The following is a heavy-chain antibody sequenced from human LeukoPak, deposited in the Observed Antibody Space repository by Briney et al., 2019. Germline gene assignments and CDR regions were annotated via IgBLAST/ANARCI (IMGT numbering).Heavy chain of an antibody. V-gene: IGHV1-69*05. Sequence: SVKISCKVSGYTFTDYYMHWVQQAPGQGLEWMGRIIPIFGTANYAQKFQGRVTITTDESTSTAYMELSSLRSEDTAVYYCARDLKYYYDSSGYYEAGYWGQGTLVTVSS. D-gene: IGHD3-22*01. CDR1: GYTFTDYY. CDR3: ARDLKYYYDSSGYYEAGY. J-gene: IGHJ4*02. CDR2: IIPIFGTA.